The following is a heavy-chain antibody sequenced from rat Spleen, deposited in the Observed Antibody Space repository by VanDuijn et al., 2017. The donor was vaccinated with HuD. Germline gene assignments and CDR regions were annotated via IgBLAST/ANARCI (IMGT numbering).Heavy chain of an antibody. CDR2: ISYDGSIT. CDR1: GFTFSDYN. CDR3: SRQWDY. V-gene: IGHV5-7*01. Sequence: EVQLVESGGGLVQPGRSLKLSCAASGFTFSDYNMAWVRQAPKKGLEWVATISYDGSITYYRDSVKGRFTISRDNEKRTLYLQMDSLRSEDTATYYCSRQWDYWGQGVMVTVSS. J-gene: IGHJ2*01.